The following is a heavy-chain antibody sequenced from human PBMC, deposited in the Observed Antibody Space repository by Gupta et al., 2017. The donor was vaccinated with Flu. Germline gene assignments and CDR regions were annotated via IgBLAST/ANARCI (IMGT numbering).Heavy chain of an antibody. CDR3: ARESYYGRERQTFADY. CDR1: RFSFSDYT. D-gene: IGHD3-10*01. CDR2: ISSSSSYI. Sequence: EVQLVEPGGDLVKPGRSMRLSCAGSRFSFSDYTMNWVRQAPGTGLEWISSISSSSSYIYYADSVKGRFTNSRDDAKNLLYLQMNNLRAEDTAVYYCARESYYGRERQTFADYWGQGSLVTVSS. J-gene: IGHJ4*02. V-gene: IGHV3-21*01.